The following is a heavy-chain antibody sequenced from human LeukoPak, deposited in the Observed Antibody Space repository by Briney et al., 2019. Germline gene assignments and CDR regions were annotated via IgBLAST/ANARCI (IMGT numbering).Heavy chain of an antibody. Sequence: PGGSLRLSCAASGFTFSSYAMHWVRQAPGKGLEWVAVISYDGSNKYYADSVKGRFTTSRDNSKNTLYLQMNSLRAEDTAVYYCARDLLLGGTAPLWGQGTLVTVSS. CDR3: ARDLLLGGTAPL. V-gene: IGHV3-30-3*01. CDR2: ISYDGSNK. J-gene: IGHJ4*02. D-gene: IGHD3-10*01. CDR1: GFTFSSYA.